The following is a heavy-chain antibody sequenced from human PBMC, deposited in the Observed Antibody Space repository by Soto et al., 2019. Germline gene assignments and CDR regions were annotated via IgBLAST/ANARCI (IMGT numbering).Heavy chain of an antibody. CDR3: GRGEDTNGWGGGAY. V-gene: IGHV1-8*02. D-gene: IGHD6-19*01. J-gene: IGHJ4*02. Sequence: QVQLVQSGAEVKKPGASVKVSCKTSGYTFTSYDINWVRQAPGQGLEWMGWMNPNSGNTGYAEKFQGRVTMTRDTPINKAYMEVSSLGSGDKAVYYCGRGEDTNGWGGGAYWAQGTLVTVSS. CDR1: GYTFTSYD. CDR2: MNPNSGNT.